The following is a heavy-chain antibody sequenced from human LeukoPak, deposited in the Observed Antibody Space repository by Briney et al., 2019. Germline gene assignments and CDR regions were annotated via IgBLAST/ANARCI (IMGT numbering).Heavy chain of an antibody. CDR3: ARGGTGTTKGLPFDY. D-gene: IGHD1-1*01. CDR2: ISSNGGST. CDR1: EFTFDNYA. Sequence: GGSLRLSCAASEFTFDNYAMSWVRQAPGKGLEYVSAISSNGGSTYYANSVKGRFTISRDNSKNTLYLQMGSLRAEDMAVYYCARGGTGTTKGLPFDYWGQGTLVTVSS. V-gene: IGHV3-64*01. J-gene: IGHJ4*02.